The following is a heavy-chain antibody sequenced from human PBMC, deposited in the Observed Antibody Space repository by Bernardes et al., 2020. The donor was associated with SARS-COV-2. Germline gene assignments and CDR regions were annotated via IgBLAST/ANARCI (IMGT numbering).Heavy chain of an antibody. Sequence: GGSLRLSCAASGFTFSSYVMSWVRQAPGKGLEWVSTISGSGGSTYYADSVKGRFTISRDNSKNTLYLQMNSLRAEDTAVYYCAKDFSDYGDYGSDYWGQGTLVTVSS. CDR2: ISGSGGST. J-gene: IGHJ4*02. D-gene: IGHD4-17*01. V-gene: IGHV3-23*01. CDR3: AKDFSDYGDYGSDY. CDR1: GFTFSSYV.